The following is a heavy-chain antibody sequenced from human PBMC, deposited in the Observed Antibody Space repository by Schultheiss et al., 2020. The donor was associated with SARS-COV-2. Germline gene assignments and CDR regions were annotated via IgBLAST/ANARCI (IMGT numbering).Heavy chain of an antibody. Sequence: SGPTLVKPTQTLTLTCTFSGFSLSTSGMCVSWIRQPPGKALEWLARIDWDDDKRYSPSLKSRLTITKDTSKNQVVLTMTNMDPVDTATYYCAHLTVTTALDHWGQGTLVTVA. D-gene: IGHD4-11*01. V-gene: IGHV2-5*08. CDR3: AHLTVTTALDH. CDR2: IDWDDDK. CDR1: GFSLSTSGMC. J-gene: IGHJ4*02.